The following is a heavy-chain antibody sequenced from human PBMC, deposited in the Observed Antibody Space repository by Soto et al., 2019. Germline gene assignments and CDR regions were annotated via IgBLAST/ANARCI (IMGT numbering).Heavy chain of an antibody. J-gene: IGHJ4*02. Sequence: TLALSSTVSGGSISSGGYYVILSRQHPGKGLEWIGYIYYSGSTYYNPSLKSRVTISVDTSKNQFSLKLSSVTAADTAVYYCARGGCTNGVCYTFHFDYWGQGTLVTVYS. V-gene: IGHV4-31*02. CDR1: GGSISSGGYY. CDR2: IYYSGST. CDR3: ARGGCTNGVCYTFHFDY. D-gene: IGHD2-8*01.